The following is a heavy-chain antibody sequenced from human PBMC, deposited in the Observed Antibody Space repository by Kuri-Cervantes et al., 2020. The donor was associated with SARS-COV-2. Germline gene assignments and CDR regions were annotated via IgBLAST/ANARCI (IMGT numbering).Heavy chain of an antibody. CDR1: GGSFRGYC. CDR2: INHSGST. Sequence: SQTLSLTCAVYGGSFRGYCWSWIRQPPGKGLEWIGEINHSGSTNYNPSLKSRVTISVDTSKNQFSLKLSSVTAADTAVYYCARGGRIAVAGILLPLYYYGMDVWGQGTTVTVSS. CDR3: ARGGRIAVAGILLPLYYYGMDV. V-gene: IGHV4-34*01. J-gene: IGHJ6*02. D-gene: IGHD6-19*01.